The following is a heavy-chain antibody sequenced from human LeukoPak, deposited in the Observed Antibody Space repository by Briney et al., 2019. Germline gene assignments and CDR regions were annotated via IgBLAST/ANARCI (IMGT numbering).Heavy chain of an antibody. CDR2: ISAYNGNT. V-gene: IGHV1-18*01. CDR3: ARGSYLAY. CDR1: GYTFTSYG. J-gene: IGHJ4*02. Sequence: ASVKVSCKASGYTFTSYGISWVRQAPGQGLEWMGWISAYNGNTNYAQKFQGRVTMTRNTSISTAYMELSSLRSEDTAVYYCARGSYLAYWGQGTLVTVSS.